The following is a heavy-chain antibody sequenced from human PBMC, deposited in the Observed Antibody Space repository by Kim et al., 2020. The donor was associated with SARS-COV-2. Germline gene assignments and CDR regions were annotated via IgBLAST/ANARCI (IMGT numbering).Heavy chain of an antibody. CDR1: GYTFTSYD. D-gene: IGHD6-19*01. J-gene: IGHJ5*01. Sequence: ASVKVSCKASGYTFTSYDINWVRQATGQGLEWMGWMNPNSGNTGYAQKFQGRVTMTRNTSISTAYRELSSLRSEDTAVYYCARGRGSRQWLSTVRFDSRGQGTLVTVSS. CDR3: ARGRGSRQWLSTVRFDS. CDR2: MNPNSGNT. V-gene: IGHV1-8*01.